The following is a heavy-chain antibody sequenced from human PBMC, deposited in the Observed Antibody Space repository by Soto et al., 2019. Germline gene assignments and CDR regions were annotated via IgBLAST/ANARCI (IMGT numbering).Heavy chain of an antibody. D-gene: IGHD5-12*01. CDR3: ARGKGYFVP. CDR2: IKQDGREY. V-gene: IGHV3-7*01. CDR1: GFIFSNYW. J-gene: IGHJ5*02. Sequence: GGSLRLSCAASGFIFSNYWMSWVRQSPGKGLEWVANIKQDGREYHYVASVRGRFTISRDNANNSVFLQMTSLRAEDTALYYCARGKGYFVPWGQGTLVTVSS.